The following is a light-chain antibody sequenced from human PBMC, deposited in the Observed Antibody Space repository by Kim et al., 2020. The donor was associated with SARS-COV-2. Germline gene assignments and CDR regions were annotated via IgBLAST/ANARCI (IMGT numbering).Light chain of an antibody. Sequence: VGDRDTITCRASQTISSWLAWYQQKPGKAPKVLIYKASNLESGVPSRFSGSGSGTEFTLTISSLQPDDFATYYCQQYNSNSPAWTFGQGTKVDIK. CDR1: QTISSW. CDR3: QQYNSNSPAWT. CDR2: KAS. V-gene: IGKV1-5*03. J-gene: IGKJ1*01.